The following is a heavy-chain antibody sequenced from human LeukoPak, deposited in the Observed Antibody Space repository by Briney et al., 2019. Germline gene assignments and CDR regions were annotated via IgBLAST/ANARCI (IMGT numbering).Heavy chain of an antibody. Sequence: SETLSLTCTVSGGSISSGGYYWSWIRQHPGKGLEWIGYIYYSGSTYYNPSLKSRVTISVDTSKNQFSLKLSSVTAADTAVYYCARWSKNYGGNPYYLDYWGQGTLVTVSS. D-gene: IGHD4-23*01. J-gene: IGHJ4*02. CDR3: ARWSKNYGGNPYYLDY. CDR2: IYYSGST. V-gene: IGHV4-31*03. CDR1: GGSISSGGYY.